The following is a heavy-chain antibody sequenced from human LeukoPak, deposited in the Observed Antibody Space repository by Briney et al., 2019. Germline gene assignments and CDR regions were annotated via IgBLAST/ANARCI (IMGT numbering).Heavy chain of an antibody. CDR2: IRYDGSNK. D-gene: IGHD4-17*01. CDR3: ARGPRVSYGDSSYVNYYYYYMDV. V-gene: IGHV3-30*02. Sequence: GGSLRLSCAASGFTFSSYGMHWVRQAPGKGLEWVAFIRYDGSNKYYADSVKGRFTISRDNSKNTLYLQMNSLRAEDTAVYYCARGPRVSYGDSSYVNYYYYYMDVWGKGTTVTVSS. J-gene: IGHJ6*03. CDR1: GFTFSSYG.